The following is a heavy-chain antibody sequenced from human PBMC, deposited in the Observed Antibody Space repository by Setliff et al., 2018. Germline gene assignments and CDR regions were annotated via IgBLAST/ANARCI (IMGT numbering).Heavy chain of an antibody. J-gene: IGHJ4*02. Sequence: KPSETLSLTCTVSGGSISSYYWSWIRQPAGKGLEWIGHIYIGGSANYNPSLKSRVTMSIDTSKNQFSLKLNSVTAADTAVYYCARDLGHGGDSDYWGRGILVTVSS. CDR2: IYIGGSA. V-gene: IGHV4-4*07. CDR3: ARDLGHGGDSDY. CDR1: GGSISSYY. D-gene: IGHD2-21*02.